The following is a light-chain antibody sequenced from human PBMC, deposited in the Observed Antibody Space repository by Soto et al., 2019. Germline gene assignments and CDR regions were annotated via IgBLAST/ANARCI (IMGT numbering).Light chain of an antibody. CDR2: GVS. CDR1: QSVSSN. Sequence: EVVMTQSPATLSVSPGERATLSCRASQSVSSNFLAWYQQKPGQAPRLLIYGVSIRATGIPARFSGSGSGAEFTLTISSLQSEGFAVYYCQQYSAWPHAFGGGTKVEI. CDR3: QQYSAWPHA. V-gene: IGKV3-15*01. J-gene: IGKJ4*01.